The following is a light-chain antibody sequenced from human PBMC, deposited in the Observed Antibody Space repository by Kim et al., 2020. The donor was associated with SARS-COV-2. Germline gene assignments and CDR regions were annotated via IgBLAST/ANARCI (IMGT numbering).Light chain of an antibody. CDR3: MQALHLPT. Sequence: EPASISCRSSQSLLHSDGNTYLDWYLQKPGQSPQLLIYLTSKRASGVPDRFSGSGSGTDFTLKISRVEAEDVGIYYCMQALHLPTFGQGTKVDIK. V-gene: IGKV2-28*01. CDR2: LTS. J-gene: IGKJ1*01. CDR1: QSLLHSDGNTY.